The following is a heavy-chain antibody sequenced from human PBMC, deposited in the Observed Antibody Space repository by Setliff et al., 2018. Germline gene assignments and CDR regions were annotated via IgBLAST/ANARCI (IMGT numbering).Heavy chain of an antibody. J-gene: IGHJ5*02. Sequence: PSETLSLTCTVSGGSISSSSYYWGWIRQPPGKGLEWIGSIYYSGSTYYNPSLKSRVTISVDTSKNQCSLKLSSVTAADTAVYYCARLGSARYDSSGYYPDNWFDPWGQGTLVTVSS. V-gene: IGHV4-39*01. CDR1: GGSISSSSYY. CDR2: IYYSGST. D-gene: IGHD3-22*01. CDR3: ARLGSARYDSSGYYPDNWFDP.